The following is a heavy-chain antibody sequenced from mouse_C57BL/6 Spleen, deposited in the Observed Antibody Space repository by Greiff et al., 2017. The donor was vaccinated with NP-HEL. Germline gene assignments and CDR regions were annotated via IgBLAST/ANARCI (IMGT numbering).Heavy chain of an antibody. CDR3: ARSYLLAYAMDY. CDR1: GYTFTSYW. D-gene: IGHD2-1*01. J-gene: IGHJ4*01. V-gene: IGHV1-53*01. CDR2: INPSNGGT. Sequence: QVQLQQPGTELVKPGASVKLSCKASGYTFTSYWMHWVKQRPGQGLEWIGNINPSNGGTNSNEKFKSKATLTVDKSSSPAYMQLSSLTSEDSAVYYCARSYLLAYAMDYWGQGTSVTVSS.